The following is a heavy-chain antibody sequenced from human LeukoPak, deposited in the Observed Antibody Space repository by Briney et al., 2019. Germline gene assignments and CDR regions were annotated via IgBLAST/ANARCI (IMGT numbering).Heavy chain of an antibody. CDR2: ISSSGGST. CDR1: GFTFSNYA. J-gene: IGHJ4*02. D-gene: IGHD3-22*01. CDR3: AKRGRIPMIVVVTDFDY. Sequence: PGGSLRLSWAASGFTFSNYAMRWVRQAPGKGLEWVSGISSSGGSTYYADSVKGRFTISRDNSKNTLHLQMNSLRAEDTAVYYCAKRGRIPMIVVVTDFDYWGQGTLVTVSS. V-gene: IGHV3-23*01.